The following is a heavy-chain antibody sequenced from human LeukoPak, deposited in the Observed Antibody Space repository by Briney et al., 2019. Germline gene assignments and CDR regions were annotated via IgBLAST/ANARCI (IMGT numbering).Heavy chain of an antibody. Sequence: PSETLSLTCAVYGGSFSEYYWNWIRQPPGKGLEWIGEINRSGSTKYNPSLKSRLTISVDTSKNQFSLKMSSVTAADTAVYYCARDAAAGVFFDYWGQGTLVTVSS. V-gene: IGHV4-34*01. J-gene: IGHJ4*02. D-gene: IGHD6-13*01. CDR2: INRSGST. CDR3: ARDAAAGVFFDY. CDR1: GGSFSEYY.